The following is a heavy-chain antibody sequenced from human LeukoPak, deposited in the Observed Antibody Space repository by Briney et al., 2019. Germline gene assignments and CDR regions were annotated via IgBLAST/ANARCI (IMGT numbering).Heavy chain of an antibody. CDR1: GVSISSSSYY. Sequence: SETLSLTCTVSGVSISSSSYYWGWIRQPPGKGLEWIGSIYYSGSTYYNPSLKSRVTISVDTSKNQFSLKLSSVTAADTAVYYCAGIAVAGLFDYWGQGTLVTVSS. CDR2: IYYSGST. CDR3: AGIAVAGLFDY. V-gene: IGHV4-39*01. D-gene: IGHD6-19*01. J-gene: IGHJ4*02.